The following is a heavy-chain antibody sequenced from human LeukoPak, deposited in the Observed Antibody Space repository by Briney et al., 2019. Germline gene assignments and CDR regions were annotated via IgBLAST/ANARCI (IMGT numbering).Heavy chain of an antibody. CDR3: ARENSSGSSFGY. CDR2: INPSGGST. CDR1: GYTFTSYY. Sequence: ASVKVSCKASGYTFTSYYMHWVRQAPGQGLEWMGIINPSGGSTSYAQKFQGRVTMTRDMSTSTVYMELSRLRSDDTAVYYCARENSSGSSFGYWGQGTLVTVSS. J-gene: IGHJ4*02. D-gene: IGHD6-19*01. V-gene: IGHV1-46*01.